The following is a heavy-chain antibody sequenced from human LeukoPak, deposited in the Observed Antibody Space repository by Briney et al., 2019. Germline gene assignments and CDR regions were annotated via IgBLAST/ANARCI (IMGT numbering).Heavy chain of an antibody. CDR1: GYTFTTYP. V-gene: IGHV7-4-1*02. J-gene: IGHJ5*02. D-gene: IGHD6-13*01. CDR3: ARDPYTSSSWYRGRANNWFDP. CDR2: INTYTGNP. Sequence: EASLKVSCKASGYTFTTYPMNWVRQAPGQGLEWMGWINTYTGNPTYAQGFTGRFVFSLDTSVSTAYLQISSLKADDTAVYYCARDPYTSSSWYRGRANNWFDPWGQGTLVTVSS.